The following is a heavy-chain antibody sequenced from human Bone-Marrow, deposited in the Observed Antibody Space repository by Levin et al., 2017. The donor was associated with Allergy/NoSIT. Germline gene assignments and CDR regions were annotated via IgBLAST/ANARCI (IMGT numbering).Heavy chain of an antibody. CDR3: RVSDVLRYFDWSYFDY. D-gene: IGHD3-9*01. CDR2: ISSSGSTI. Sequence: SGGSLRLSCAASGFTFSDYYMSWIRQAPGKGLEWVSYISSSGSTIYYADSVKGRFTISRDNAKNSLYLQMNSLRAEDTAVYYCRVSDVLRYFDWSYFDYWGQGTLVTVSS. V-gene: IGHV3-11*01. CDR1: GFTFSDYY. J-gene: IGHJ4*02.